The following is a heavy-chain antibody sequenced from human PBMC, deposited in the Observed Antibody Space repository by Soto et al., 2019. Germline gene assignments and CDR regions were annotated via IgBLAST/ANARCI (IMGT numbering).Heavy chain of an antibody. CDR2: ISHSGIT. J-gene: IGHJ4*01. D-gene: IGHD3-22*01. CDR3: ARVRYERCGFDH. Sequence: QVQLQESGPGLVRPSGALSVTCAVSGDSISRSHWWCWVRQSPGKGLEWVGEISHSGITNYNPSLMGRVTISGDKSKKQLSLKLTSVTAADTAVYYCARVRYERCGFDHWGHGTLVSVSS. V-gene: IGHV4-4*02. CDR1: GDSISRSHW.